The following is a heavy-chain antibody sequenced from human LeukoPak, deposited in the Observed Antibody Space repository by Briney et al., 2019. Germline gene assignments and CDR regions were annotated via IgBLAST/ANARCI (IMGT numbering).Heavy chain of an antibody. D-gene: IGHD7-27*01. CDR3: ARAGPMSDAFDI. V-gene: IGHV4-59*01. J-gene: IGHJ3*02. Sequence: SETLSLTCTVSGGSISSYYWSWIRQPPGKGLEWIGYIYYSGGTNYNPSLKSRVTISVDTSKNQFSLKLSSVTAADTAVYYCARAGPMSDAFDIWGQGTMVTVSS. CDR2: IYYSGGT. CDR1: GGSISSYY.